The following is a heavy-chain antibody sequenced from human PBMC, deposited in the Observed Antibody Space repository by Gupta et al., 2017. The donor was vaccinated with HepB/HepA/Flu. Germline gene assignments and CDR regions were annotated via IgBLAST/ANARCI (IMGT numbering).Heavy chain of an antibody. V-gene: IGHV5-51*01. D-gene: IGHD3-22*01. J-gene: IGHJ4*02. CDR2: IYPGDSDT. Sequence: EVQLVQSGAEVKKPGESLKISCKGSGYSFTSYWIGWVRQMPGKGLEWMGIIYPGDSDTRYSPSFQGQVTISADKSISTAYLQWSSLKASDTAMYYCARLFSYDSSGYRPPHFDYWGQGTLVTVSS. CDR1: GYSFTSYW. CDR3: ARLFSYDSSGYRPPHFDY.